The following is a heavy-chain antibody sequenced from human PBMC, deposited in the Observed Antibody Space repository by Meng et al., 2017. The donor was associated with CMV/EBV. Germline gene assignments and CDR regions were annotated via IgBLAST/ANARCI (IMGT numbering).Heavy chain of an antibody. CDR1: GSTFTGYY. Sequence: QWKLVSSGAKCKKPGASVKVSCKASGSTFTGYYMHWVRQAPGQGLEWMGWINPNSGGTNYAQKFQGRVTMTRDTSISTAYMELSRLRSDDTAVYYCARGPLGEYSNYDAPWGQGTLVTVSS. CDR3: ARGPLGEYSNYDAP. D-gene: IGHD4-11*01. J-gene: IGHJ5*02. CDR2: INPNSGGT. V-gene: IGHV1-2*02.